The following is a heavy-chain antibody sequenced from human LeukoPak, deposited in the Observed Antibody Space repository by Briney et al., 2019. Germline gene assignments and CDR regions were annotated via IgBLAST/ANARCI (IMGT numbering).Heavy chain of an antibody. CDR2: LSSDGRDP. CDR3: ARGVYEEDVNY. D-gene: IGHD6-13*01. V-gene: IGHV3-74*01. CDR1: VFTFSNYW. J-gene: IGHJ4*02. Sequence: RGSLRLSCAASVFTFSNYWMHWVRHAPGKGLGWVSRLSSDGRDPSYADSVQGRFTISRDNDKNTLYMQMNSLRAEDTAVYYCARGVYEEDVNYWGQGTLVTVSS.